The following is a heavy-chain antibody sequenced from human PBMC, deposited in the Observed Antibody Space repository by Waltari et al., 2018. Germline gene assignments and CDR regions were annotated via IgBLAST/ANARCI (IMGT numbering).Heavy chain of an antibody. Sequence: QLQLQESGPGLVKPSETLSLTCTVSGGSISRSSYYWGWIRQPPGTGLEWIGSIYYSGSTYYNPSLKSRVTISVDTSKNQFSLKLSSVTAADTAVYYCARSSAAIDSSGYYYLDYFDYWGQGNLVTVSS. D-gene: IGHD3-22*01. CDR3: ARSSAAIDSSGYYYLDYFDY. V-gene: IGHV4-39*01. J-gene: IGHJ4*02. CDR2: IYYSGST. CDR1: GGSISRSSYY.